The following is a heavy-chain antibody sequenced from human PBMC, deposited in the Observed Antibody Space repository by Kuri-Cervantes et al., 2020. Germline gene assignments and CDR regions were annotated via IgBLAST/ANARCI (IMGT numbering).Heavy chain of an antibody. Sequence: ASVKVSCKASGYTFTYRYLHWVRQAPGQALEWMGWINAGNGNTKYSQKFQGRVTITRDTSASTAYMELSSLRSEDTAVYYCASLLLWFGELPPRGDYWGQGTLVTVSS. CDR3: ASLLLWFGELPPRGDY. CDR2: INAGNGNT. D-gene: IGHD3-10*01. J-gene: IGHJ4*02. V-gene: IGHV1-3*01. CDR1: GYTFTYRY.